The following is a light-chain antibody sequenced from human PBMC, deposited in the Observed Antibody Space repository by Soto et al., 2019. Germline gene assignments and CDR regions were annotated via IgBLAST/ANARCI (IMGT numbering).Light chain of an antibody. CDR2: DAS. CDR1: QSVGRDY. V-gene: IGKV3-20*01. Sequence: DIVLTQSPGTLSLSPGEGATLSCRASQSVGRDYLAWFQQKFGQAPRLLIHDASSRATGIPDRFSGSGSGTDFTLTISRLEPEDFAVYYCQQYATSPITFGQGTRLEIK. CDR3: QQYATSPIT. J-gene: IGKJ5*01.